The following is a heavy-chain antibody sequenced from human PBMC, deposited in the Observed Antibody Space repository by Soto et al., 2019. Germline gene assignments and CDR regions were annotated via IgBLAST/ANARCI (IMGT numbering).Heavy chain of an antibody. J-gene: IGHJ5*02. V-gene: IGHV3-33*01. CDR3: ARDFGMFRLFIGWFDP. D-gene: IGHD3-10*02. CDR1: GFTFSSYG. CDR2: IWYDGSNK. Sequence: QVQLVESGGGVVQPGRSLRLSCAASGFTFSSYGMHWVRQAPGKGLEWVAVIWYDGSNKYYADSVKGRFTISRDNSKNTLYLQMNSLRAEDTAVYYCARDFGMFRLFIGWFDPWGQGTLVTVSS.